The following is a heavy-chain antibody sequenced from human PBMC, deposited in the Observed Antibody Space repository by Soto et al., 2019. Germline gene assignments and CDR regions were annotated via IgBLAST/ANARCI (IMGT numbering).Heavy chain of an antibody. J-gene: IGHJ6*02. CDR3: AKDGGDIAVLPAIYGLDL. Sequence: ASVKVSCKASGYTFTSYDINWVRQATGQGLEWMGWMNPNSGNTGYAQKFQGRVTMTRNTSISTAYMELSSLRSEDTALYYCAKDGGDIAVLPAIYGLDLWGQGTTVTVSS. CDR2: MNPNSGNT. V-gene: IGHV1-8*01. D-gene: IGHD2-2*01. CDR1: GYTFTSYD.